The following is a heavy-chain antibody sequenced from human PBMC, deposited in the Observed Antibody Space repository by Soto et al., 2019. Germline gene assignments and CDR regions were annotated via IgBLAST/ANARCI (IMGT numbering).Heavy chain of an antibody. Sequence: SETLSLTCTVSGGSISSSSYYWGWIRQPPGKGMEWIGSIYYSGSTYYNPSLKSRVTISVDTSKNQFSLKLSSVTAADTALYYCARQNVWHYYYYGMDVWGQGTTVTVSS. V-gene: IGHV4-39*01. D-gene: IGHD2-8*01. CDR2: IYYSGST. J-gene: IGHJ6*02. CDR3: ARQNVWHYYYYGMDV. CDR1: GGSISSSSYY.